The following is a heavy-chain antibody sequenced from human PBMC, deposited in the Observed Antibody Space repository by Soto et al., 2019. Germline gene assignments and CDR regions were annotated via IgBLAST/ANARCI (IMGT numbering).Heavy chain of an antibody. V-gene: IGHV3-30-3*01. CDR1: GFSFDIYT. CDR2: ISYDGGNK. Sequence: QVQLVESGGGVVQPGRPLRLSCAAFGFSFDIYTMHWVRQAPGKGLEWVAVISYDGGNKKYADSVQGRFTISRDNSKNTLHLQMNSLRAEDTAVYYCVWAQEWLADPFDYWGQGTLVTVSS. J-gene: IGHJ4*02. D-gene: IGHD6-19*01. CDR3: VWAQEWLADPFDY.